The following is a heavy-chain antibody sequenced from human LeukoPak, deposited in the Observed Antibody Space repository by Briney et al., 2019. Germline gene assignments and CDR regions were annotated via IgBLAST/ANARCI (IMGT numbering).Heavy chain of an antibody. CDR3: ARSIQLWLTTRYYYYMDV. CDR1: GGSFSGYY. CDR2: MNHSGST. V-gene: IGHV4-34*01. J-gene: IGHJ6*03. Sequence: SETLSLTCAVYGGSFSGYYWSWIRQPPGKGLEWIGEMNHSGSTNYNPSLKSRVTISVDTSKNQFSLKLSSVTAADTAVYYCARSIQLWLTTRYYYYMDVWGKGTTVTVSS. D-gene: IGHD5-18*01.